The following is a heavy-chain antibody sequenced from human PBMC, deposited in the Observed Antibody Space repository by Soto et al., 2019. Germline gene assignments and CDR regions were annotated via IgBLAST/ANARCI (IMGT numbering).Heavy chain of an antibody. CDR2: IIPVYGTA. Sequence: QVQLVQSGTEVKKPGSSVKVSCKASGGTFSNYAISWVRQAPGQGLEWMGGIIPVYGTANYARKFQGRVTITADVATNTAYMELRRLRSDDTAVYYCARTRRDGGNSGGFFDYWGQGTLVTVSS. CDR1: GGTFSNYA. V-gene: IGHV1-69*01. J-gene: IGHJ4*02. CDR3: ARTRRDGGNSGGFFDY. D-gene: IGHD2-21*02.